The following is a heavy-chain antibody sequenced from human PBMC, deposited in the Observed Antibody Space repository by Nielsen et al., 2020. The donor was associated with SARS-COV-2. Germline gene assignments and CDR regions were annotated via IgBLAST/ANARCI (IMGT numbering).Heavy chain of an antibody. Sequence: ASVKASCKASGYTFTSYYMHWVRQAPGQGLEWMGIINPSGGSTSYAQKFQGRVTMTRDTSISTAYMELSRLRSDDTAVYYCATLDAFDIWGQGTMVTVSS. V-gene: IGHV1-46*03. J-gene: IGHJ3*02. CDR1: GYTFTSYY. CDR2: INPSGGST. CDR3: ATLDAFDI.